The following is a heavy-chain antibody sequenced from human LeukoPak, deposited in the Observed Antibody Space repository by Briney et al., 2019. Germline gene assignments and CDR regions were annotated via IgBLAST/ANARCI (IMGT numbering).Heavy chain of an antibody. CDR2: IYPKSGGT. CDR3: ARIAGSGSLNWFDP. V-gene: IGHV1-2*02. D-gene: IGHD3-10*01. Sequence: ASVKVSCKAFGYTFTDYYIHWMRQAPGQGPEWMGWIYPKSGGTNSAQKFQGRVTLTRGTSISTTYMELTGLRSDDTAVYYCARIAGSGSLNWFDPWGQGTLVTVSS. J-gene: IGHJ5*02. CDR1: GYTFTDYY.